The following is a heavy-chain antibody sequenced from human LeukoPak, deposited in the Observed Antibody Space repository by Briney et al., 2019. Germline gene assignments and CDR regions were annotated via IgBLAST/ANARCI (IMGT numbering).Heavy chain of an antibody. Sequence: GASVKVSCKASGYTFTSYGISWVRQAPGQGLEWMGCISAHNGNTNYAQKLQGRVTMTTDTSTSPAYMELRSLRSDDTAVYYCARGSPLYSYGYFDYWGQGTLVTVSS. CDR1: GYTFTSYG. J-gene: IGHJ4*02. CDR3: ARGSPLYSYGYFDY. V-gene: IGHV1-18*01. D-gene: IGHD5-18*01. CDR2: ISAHNGNT.